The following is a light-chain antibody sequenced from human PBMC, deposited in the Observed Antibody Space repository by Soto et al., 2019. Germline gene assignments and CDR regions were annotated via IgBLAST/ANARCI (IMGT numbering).Light chain of an antibody. Sequence: QSALTQPPSASGSPGQSVTISCTGTSTDFGSSNYVSWYQLYPGKAPKVIIYDINKRPSGVPDRFSGSKSGNSASLTVSGLQHEYEADYYCSSFVGNGDVLFGGGTKLTVL. CDR1: STDFGSSNY. CDR3: SSFVGNGDVL. J-gene: IGLJ2*01. V-gene: IGLV2-8*01. CDR2: DIN.